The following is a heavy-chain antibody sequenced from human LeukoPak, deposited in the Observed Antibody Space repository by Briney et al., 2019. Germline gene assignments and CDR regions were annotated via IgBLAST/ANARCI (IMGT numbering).Heavy chain of an antibody. V-gene: IGHV1-2*02. CDR3: ATLLAHLDY. Sequence: ASVTVSFKAFGYTFTDYHMHWVRQAPGQGREWMGWINPNSGDTNYAQKFQGRVTMTRDTTISTAYMELSRLRSDDTAVFYCATLLAHLDYWGQGTLVTVSS. CDR1: GYTFTDYH. CDR2: INPNSGDT. J-gene: IGHJ4*02. D-gene: IGHD2-8*02.